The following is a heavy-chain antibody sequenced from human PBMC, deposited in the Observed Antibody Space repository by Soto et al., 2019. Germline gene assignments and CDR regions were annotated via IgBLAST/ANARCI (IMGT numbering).Heavy chain of an antibody. V-gene: IGHV4-59*12. Sequence: SETLSLTCTVSGGSISSYYWSWIRQPPGKGLECIGDIYYSGSTNYNPSLKSRVTISVDTSKNQFSLKLSSVTAADTAVYYCAREGQYQLLSRNHYYYYYMDVWGKGTTVTVSS. J-gene: IGHJ6*03. D-gene: IGHD2-2*01. CDR1: GGSISSYY. CDR2: IYYSGST. CDR3: AREGQYQLLSRNHYYYYYMDV.